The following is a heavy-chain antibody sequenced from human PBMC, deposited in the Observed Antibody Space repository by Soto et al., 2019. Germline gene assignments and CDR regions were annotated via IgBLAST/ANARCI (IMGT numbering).Heavy chain of an antibody. CDR1: GYAFTSYY. V-gene: IGHV1-46*03. CDR2: INPSGGST. CDR3: ARVPVAGNWYFDL. J-gene: IGHJ2*01. D-gene: IGHD6-19*01. Sequence: QVQLVQSGAEVKKPGASVKVSCKASGYAFTSYYMHWVRQAPGQGLEWMGIINPSGGSTSYAQKFQGRVTMTRDTSTSTVYMELSSLRSEDTAVYYCARVPVAGNWYFDLWGRGTLVTVSS.